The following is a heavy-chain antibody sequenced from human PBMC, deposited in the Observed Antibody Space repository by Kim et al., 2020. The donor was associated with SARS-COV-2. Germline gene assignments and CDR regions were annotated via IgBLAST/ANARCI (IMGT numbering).Heavy chain of an antibody. J-gene: IGHJ4*02. CDR2: ISWNSGSI. CDR3: AKVSSGKFVGTLYYFDY. V-gene: IGHV3-9*01. CDR1: GFTFGAYA. D-gene: IGHD1-1*01. Sequence: GGSLRLSCAASGFTFGAYAMHWVRQAPGKGLEWVSGISWNSGSIGYADSVKGRFTISRDNAKNSLYLQMNSLRAEDTALYYCAKVSSGKFVGTLYYFDYWGQGTLVTVSS.